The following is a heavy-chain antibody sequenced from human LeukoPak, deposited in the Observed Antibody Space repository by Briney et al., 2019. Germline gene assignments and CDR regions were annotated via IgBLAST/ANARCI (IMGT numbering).Heavy chain of an antibody. D-gene: IGHD2-15*01. Sequence: GGSLRLSCAASGFTFSSYWMSWVRQAPGKGLEWVANIKQDGSEKYYVDSVKGRLTISRDNAKNSLYLQMNSLRAEDTAVYYCARVVVAATDSDAFDIWGQGTMVTVSS. CDR2: IKQDGSEK. V-gene: IGHV3-7*01. CDR1: GFTFSSYW. CDR3: ARVVVAATDSDAFDI. J-gene: IGHJ3*02.